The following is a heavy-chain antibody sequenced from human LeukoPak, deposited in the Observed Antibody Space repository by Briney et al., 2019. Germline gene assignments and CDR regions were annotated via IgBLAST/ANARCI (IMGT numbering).Heavy chain of an antibody. CDR2: IYTSGST. CDR3: ARGEVVVDTDAFDI. Sequence: PSETLSLTCTVSGGSISSYYWSWIRQPAGKGLEWIGRIYTSGSTNYNPSLKSRVTMSVDTSKNQFSLKLSSVTAADTAVYYCARGEVVVDTDAFDIWGQGTMVTVSS. D-gene: IGHD2-15*01. V-gene: IGHV4-4*07. CDR1: GGSISSYY. J-gene: IGHJ3*02.